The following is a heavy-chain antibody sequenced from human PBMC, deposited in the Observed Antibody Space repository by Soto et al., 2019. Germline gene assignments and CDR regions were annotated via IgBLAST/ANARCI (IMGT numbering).Heavy chain of an antibody. Sequence: QVQLVQSGAEVKKPGSSVKVSCKASGGTFSSYTISWVRQAPGQGLEWMGRIIPILGIANYAQKLQGRVTITADKPTSTAYMELSSLRSEDTAVYYCARSPHYYGSGSYYNNYYYSMDVWGKGTTVTVSS. V-gene: IGHV1-69*02. CDR1: GGTFSSYT. CDR2: IIPILGIA. D-gene: IGHD3-10*01. CDR3: ARSPHYYGSGSYYNNYYYSMDV. J-gene: IGHJ6*03.